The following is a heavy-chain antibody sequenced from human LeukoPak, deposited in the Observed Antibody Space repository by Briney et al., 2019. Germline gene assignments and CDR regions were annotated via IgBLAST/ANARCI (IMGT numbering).Heavy chain of an antibody. D-gene: IGHD3-10*01. CDR1: GGSISSGDYH. Sequence: SETLSLTCTVSGGSISSGDYHWNWIRQPPGEGLEWIGFIHDSGSTYYNPSLKSRIIISRDVSKKQFSLELSSVTAADTAVYYCARGFGAGNYYYGWFDPWGQGILVTVSS. V-gene: IGHV4-30-4*01. CDR2: IHDSGST. J-gene: IGHJ5*02. CDR3: ARGFGAGNYYYGWFDP.